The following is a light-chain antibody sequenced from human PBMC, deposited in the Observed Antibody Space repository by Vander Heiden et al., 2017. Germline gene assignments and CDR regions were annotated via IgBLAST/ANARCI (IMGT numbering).Light chain of an antibody. CDR1: QSISSW. J-gene: IGKJ1*01. CDR2: KAS. V-gene: IGKV1-5*03. Sequence: DIQMTQSPSTLSASVGDRVTSTCRASQSISSWLAWYQQKPGKAAKLLIYKASRGESGVPSRFSGRGYGTEFTLTSSSRQHDDFANYYCQQYNSYWTFGQGTKVEIK. CDR3: QQYNSYWT.